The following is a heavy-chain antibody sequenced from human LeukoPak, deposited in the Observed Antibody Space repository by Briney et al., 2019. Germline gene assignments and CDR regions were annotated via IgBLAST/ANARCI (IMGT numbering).Heavy chain of an antibody. V-gene: IGHV3-21*04. D-gene: IGHD3-22*01. CDR3: ARYYYDSSGYYPYFDY. Sequence: GGYLRLYCAASGFTFSSYGMNWVRHAPGKGLEWVSSISSSSSYIYYADSVKGRFTISRDNTKNSLFLQMNSLRAEDTAVYYCARYYYDSSGYYPYFDYWGQGTLVTVSS. CDR1: GFTFSSYG. CDR2: ISSSSSYI. J-gene: IGHJ4*02.